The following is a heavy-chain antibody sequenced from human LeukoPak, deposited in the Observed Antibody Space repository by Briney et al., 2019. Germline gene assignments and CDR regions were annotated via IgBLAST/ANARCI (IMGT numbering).Heavy chain of an antibody. CDR3: ARDNDGAAAAIGQY. V-gene: IGHV1-46*01. CDR2: INPSGDST. D-gene: IGHD2-2*02. CDR1: GYTFTNYY. Sequence: ASVKVSCKASGYTFTNYYMHWVRQAPGQGLEWMGIINPSGDSTSYAQKFQGRVIMNRDMSTSTVYMVLSSLRSDDTAVYYCARDNDGAAAAIGQYWGQGNLVTVSS. J-gene: IGHJ4*02.